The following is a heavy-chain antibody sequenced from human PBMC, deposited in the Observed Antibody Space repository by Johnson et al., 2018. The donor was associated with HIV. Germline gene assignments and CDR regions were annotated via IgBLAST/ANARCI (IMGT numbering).Heavy chain of an antibody. CDR3: ARDSVGSPSAFDI. V-gene: IGHV3-7*03. D-gene: IGHD3-10*01. CDR2: IKQDGSEK. J-gene: IGHJ3*02. Sequence: VKLVESGGVVVQPGGSLRLSCAASGFTFDDYAMHWVRQAPGKGLEWVANIKQDGSEKYYVDSVKGRFTISRDNAKNSLYLQMNSLRAEDTAVYYCARDSVGSPSAFDIWGQGTMVTVSS. CDR1: GFTFDDYA.